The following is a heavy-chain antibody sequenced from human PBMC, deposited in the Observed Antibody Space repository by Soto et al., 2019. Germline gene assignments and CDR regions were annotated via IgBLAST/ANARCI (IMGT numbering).Heavy chain of an antibody. CDR3: ANFNWYFDL. Sequence: SGTLSLTCPIHGPSIPIYYWGWIRQPPGKGLEWIGYIYYTGSTNYNPSLKSRVTMSVDTSRNQFSLQLSSVTAADTAVCYCANFNWYFDLWGRGTRVTVS. CDR2: IYYTGST. J-gene: IGHJ2*01. V-gene: IGHV4-59*01. CDR1: GPSIPIYY.